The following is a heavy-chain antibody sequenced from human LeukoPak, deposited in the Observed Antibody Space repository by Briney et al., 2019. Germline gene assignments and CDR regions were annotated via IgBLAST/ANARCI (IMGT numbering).Heavy chain of an antibody. CDR3: NTFNWNSPFDY. CDR1: GFTFSDAW. J-gene: IGHJ4*02. CDR2: IRSKTSGGTT. V-gene: IGHV3-15*01. Sequence: GGSLRLSCTDSGFTFSDAWVTWVRQAPGKGLEWVGRIRSKTSGGTTDYAAPVNGRFTISRDDSKNTIFLQMNSLKTEDTAVYYCNTFNWNSPFDYWGQGTLVTVSS. D-gene: IGHD1-20*01.